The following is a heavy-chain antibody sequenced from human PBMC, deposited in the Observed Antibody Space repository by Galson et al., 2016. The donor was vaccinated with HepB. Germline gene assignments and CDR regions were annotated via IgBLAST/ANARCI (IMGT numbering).Heavy chain of an antibody. J-gene: IGHJ6*04. CDR2: INHISSHI. Sequence: SLRLSCAGSGFTFHYDMNWVRQAPGRGLEWVSYINHISSHIYYAAAVRGRFTVSRDNAKNSLFLEMNSLTAEDTALYFCARDQSAAARNGGMDVWGAGTMVTVSS. V-gene: IGHV3-21*01. CDR3: ARDQSAAARNGGMDV. D-gene: IGHD6-13*01. CDR1: GFTFHYD.